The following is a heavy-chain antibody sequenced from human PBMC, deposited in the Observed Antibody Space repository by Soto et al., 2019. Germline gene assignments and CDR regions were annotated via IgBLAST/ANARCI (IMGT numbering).Heavy chain of an antibody. V-gene: IGHV6-1*01. CDR2: TYYRSKWYN. Sequence: SQTLSLTCAISGDSVSSNSAAWNWIRQSPSRGLEWLGRTYYRSKWYNDYAVSVKSRITINPDTSKNQFSLQLNSVTPEDTAVYYCARRPYYDILTGSPGAFDIWGQGPMVTVSS. D-gene: IGHD3-9*01. CDR3: ARRPYYDILTGSPGAFDI. CDR1: GDSVSSNSAA. J-gene: IGHJ3*02.